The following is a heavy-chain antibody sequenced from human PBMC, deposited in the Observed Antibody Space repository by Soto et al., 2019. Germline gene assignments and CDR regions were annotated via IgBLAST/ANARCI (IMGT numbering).Heavy chain of an antibody. CDR3: AKDIDYNNFDPYYFDY. CDR2: ISGSGEST. V-gene: IGHV3-23*01. D-gene: IGHD4-4*01. CDR1: GFPFSKYA. Sequence: PWWSLRLSCAASGFPFSKYAMTWVRQAPGKGLEWVSGISGSGESTHYADSVKGRFTISRDNSKNTLFLEMNSLRAEDTAVYYCAKDIDYNNFDPYYFDYWGQGSLVTVSS. J-gene: IGHJ4*02.